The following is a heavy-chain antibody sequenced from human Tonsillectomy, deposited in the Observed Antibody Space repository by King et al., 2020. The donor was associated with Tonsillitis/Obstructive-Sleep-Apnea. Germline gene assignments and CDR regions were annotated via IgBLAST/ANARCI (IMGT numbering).Heavy chain of an antibody. D-gene: IGHD2-2*01. J-gene: IGHJ3*02. CDR2: IKSKTDGGTT. V-gene: IGHV3-15*01. Sequence: VQLVESGGGLVKPGGSLRLSCAASGFTFSNAWMSWVRQAPGKGLEWGGRIKSKTDGGTTDYAAPVKGRFTISRDDSKNTLYLQMNSLKTEDTAVYYCTTALSIVVVPAASDAFDIWGQGTMVTVSS. CDR1: GFTFSNAW. CDR3: TTALSIVVVPAASDAFDI.